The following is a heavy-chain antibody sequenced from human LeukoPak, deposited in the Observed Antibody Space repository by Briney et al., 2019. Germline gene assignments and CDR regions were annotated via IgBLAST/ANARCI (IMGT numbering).Heavy chain of an antibody. CDR1: GFTFSSYA. CDR2: ISYDGSNK. CDR3: ARDTASYPSLDY. J-gene: IGHJ4*02. V-gene: IGHV3-30*04. Sequence: SGGSLRLSCAASGFTFSSYAMHWVRQAPGKGLEWVAAISYDGSNKYYADSVKGRFTISRDNSKNTLYLQMNSLRAEDTAVYYCARDTASYPSLDYWGQGTLVTVSS. D-gene: IGHD1-26*01.